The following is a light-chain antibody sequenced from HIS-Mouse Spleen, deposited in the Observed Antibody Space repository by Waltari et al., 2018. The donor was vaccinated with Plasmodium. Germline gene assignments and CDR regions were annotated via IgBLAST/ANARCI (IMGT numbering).Light chain of an antibody. CDR1: AFPKKY. CDR2: EDS. CDR3: YSTDSSGNHRV. J-gene: IGLJ3*02. V-gene: IGLV3-10*01. Sequence: SYELTQPPSVSVSPGQTARTTCSGDAFPKKYAYWYQQKSGQAPVLVLYEDSKRPAGNPERFSGSSSGTMATLTISGAQVEDEADYYCYSTDSSGNHRVFGGGTKLTVL.